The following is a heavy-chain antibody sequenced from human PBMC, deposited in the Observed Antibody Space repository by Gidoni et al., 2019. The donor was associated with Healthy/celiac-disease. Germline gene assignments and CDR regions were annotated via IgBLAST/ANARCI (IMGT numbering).Heavy chain of an antibody. CDR3: ARASPPWASLHYYDSSGHYGNAFDI. Sequence: QVQLQESGPGLVKPSETLSLTCTVSGGSISSYYWSWIRQPPGKGLEWIGYIYYSGSTNYNPSLKSRVTISVDTSKNQFSLKLSSVTAADTAVYYCARASPPWASLHYYDSSGHYGNAFDIWGQGTMVTVSS. CDR1: GGSISSYY. CDR2: IYYSGST. J-gene: IGHJ3*02. D-gene: IGHD3-22*01. V-gene: IGHV4-59*01.